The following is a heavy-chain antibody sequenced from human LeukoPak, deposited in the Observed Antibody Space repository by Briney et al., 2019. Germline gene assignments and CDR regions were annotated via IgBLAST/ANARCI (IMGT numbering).Heavy chain of an antibody. D-gene: IGHD3-3*01. CDR3: ARGIWSGYYWGEMGLRFDP. J-gene: IGHJ5*02. CDR1: GGSISSYY. Sequence: SETLSLTCTVSGGSISSYYWSWIRQPPGKGLEWIGYIYYSGSTNYNPSLKSRVTISVDTSKNQFSLKLSSVTAADTAVYYCARGIWSGYYWGEMGLRFDPWGRGTLVTVSS. V-gene: IGHV4-59*01. CDR2: IYYSGST.